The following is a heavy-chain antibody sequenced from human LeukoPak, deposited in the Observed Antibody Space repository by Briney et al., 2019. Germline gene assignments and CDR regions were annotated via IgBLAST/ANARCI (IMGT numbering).Heavy chain of an antibody. CDR1: GFTVSSNY. Sequence: RTGGSLRLSCAASGFTVSSNYMSWVRQPPGKGLEWVSVIYSVGTTYYADSVKGRFTISRDNSKNTLYLQMNSLRAEDTAVYYCARGNSGYDPVFDYWGQGILVTVSS. V-gene: IGHV3-53*01. D-gene: IGHD5-12*01. CDR2: IYSVGTT. J-gene: IGHJ4*02. CDR3: ARGNSGYDPVFDY.